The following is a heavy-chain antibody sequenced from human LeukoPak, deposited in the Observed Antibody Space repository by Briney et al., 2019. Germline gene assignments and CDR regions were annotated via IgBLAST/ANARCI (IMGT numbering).Heavy chain of an antibody. D-gene: IGHD2-15*01. Sequence: PSETLSLTCTVSGDSISRYYWSWIRQPPGKGPEWIGHIYYSGSANYNPSLKSRVTISVDTSKNQFSLKLSSVTAADTAVYYCARGPGYCSGGSCYLSYNWFDPWGQGTLVTVSS. CDR3: ARGPGYCSGGSCYLSYNWFDP. V-gene: IGHV4-59*01. CDR1: GDSISRYY. J-gene: IGHJ5*02. CDR2: IYYSGSA.